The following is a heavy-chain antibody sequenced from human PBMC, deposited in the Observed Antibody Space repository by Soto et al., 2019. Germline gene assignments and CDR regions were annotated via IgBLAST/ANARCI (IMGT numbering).Heavy chain of an antibody. Sequence: QVQLVQSGAEVKKPGASVKVSCKASGYTFTSYDINWVRQATGQGLEWMGWMNPNSGNTGYAQKFQGRVTMTRNTXIXXAYMELSSLRSEDTAVYYCARRIAAAGSDYNWFDPWGQGTLVTVSS. D-gene: IGHD6-13*01. J-gene: IGHJ5*02. CDR1: GYTFTSYD. CDR3: ARRIAAAGSDYNWFDP. CDR2: MNPNSGNT. V-gene: IGHV1-8*01.